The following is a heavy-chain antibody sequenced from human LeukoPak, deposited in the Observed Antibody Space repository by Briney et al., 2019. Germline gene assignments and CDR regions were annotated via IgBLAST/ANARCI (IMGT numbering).Heavy chain of an antibody. CDR2: VNSDGSET. Sequence: GGSLRLSCAASGFTFSIYSMNWVRQAPGKGLVWVSRVNSDGSETIYADSVKGRCTISRDNAKNTVFLQMNSLRVEDTAVYYCARGGYGHGFDIWGQGTMVTVSS. CDR1: GFTFSIYS. V-gene: IGHV3-74*01. D-gene: IGHD5-12*01. CDR3: ARGGYGHGFDI. J-gene: IGHJ3*02.